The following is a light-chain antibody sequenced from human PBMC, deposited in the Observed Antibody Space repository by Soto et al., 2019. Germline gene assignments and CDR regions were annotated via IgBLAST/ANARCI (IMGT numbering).Light chain of an antibody. Sequence: EIVMTQSPATLSVSPGERATLSCRASQSVSSNLAWYQQKPGQAPRLLIYGASNRATGIPARFSGSGSGTEFTLTISSLLSEDFAVYYCQQYNNWPWTFGQGTKVEIK. V-gene: IGKV3-15*01. CDR2: GAS. CDR1: QSVSSN. J-gene: IGKJ1*01. CDR3: QQYNNWPWT.